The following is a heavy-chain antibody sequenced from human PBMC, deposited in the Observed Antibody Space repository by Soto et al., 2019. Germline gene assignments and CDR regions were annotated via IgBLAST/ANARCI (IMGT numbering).Heavy chain of an antibody. CDR3: GSVGSRLT. V-gene: IGHV4-34*01. J-gene: IGHJ4*02. CDR2: IDHTGAT. Sequence: LSLTCAVYSGSFNGYYWSWIRQSPRKGLEWIGEIDHTGATKYNPSLKSRVSISVDASKKQISLKVISVTAADTAVYYCGSVGSRLTWGQGTLVTVSS. D-gene: IGHD2-15*01. CDR1: SGSFNGYY.